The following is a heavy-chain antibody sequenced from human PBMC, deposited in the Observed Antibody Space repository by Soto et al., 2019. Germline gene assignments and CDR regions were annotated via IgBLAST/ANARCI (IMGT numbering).Heavy chain of an antibody. V-gene: IGHV3-7*01. Sequence: GGSLRLSCAASGFTFSSYWMSWVRQAPGKGLEWVANIKQDGSENYYVDSVKGRFTISRDNAKNSLYLQMNSLRAEDTAVYYCARVGIAARDAFDIWGQGTMVTVSS. D-gene: IGHD6-6*01. CDR1: GFTFSSYW. CDR3: ARVGIAARDAFDI. CDR2: IKQDGSEN. J-gene: IGHJ3*02.